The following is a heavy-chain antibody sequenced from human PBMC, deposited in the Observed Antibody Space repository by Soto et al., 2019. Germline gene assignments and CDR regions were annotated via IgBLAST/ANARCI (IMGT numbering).Heavy chain of an antibody. CDR1: GGSFSGYY. D-gene: IGHD6-6*01. V-gene: IGHV4-34*01. Sequence: SETLSLTCAVYGGSFSGYYWSWIRQPPGKGLEWIGEINHRGSTNYNPSLKSRVTISVDTSKNQFSLKLSSVTAADMAVYYCARPVIAARRYFQHWGQGTLVTVSS. CDR3: ARPVIAARRYFQH. CDR2: INHRGST. J-gene: IGHJ1*01.